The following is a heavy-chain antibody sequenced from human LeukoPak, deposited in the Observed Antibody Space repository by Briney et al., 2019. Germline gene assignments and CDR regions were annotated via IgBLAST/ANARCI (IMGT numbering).Heavy chain of an antibody. J-gene: IGHJ4*02. CDR3: AGGAYVWGSYRYSFDY. CDR1: GFTFTSSA. CDR2: IVVGSGNT. Sequence: SVKVSCKASGFTFTSSAVQWVRQARGQRLEWIGWIVVGSGNTNYAQKLQERVTITRDMSTSTAYMELSSLRSEDTAVYYCAGGAYVWGSYRYSFDYWGQGTLVTVSS. V-gene: IGHV1-58*01. D-gene: IGHD3-16*02.